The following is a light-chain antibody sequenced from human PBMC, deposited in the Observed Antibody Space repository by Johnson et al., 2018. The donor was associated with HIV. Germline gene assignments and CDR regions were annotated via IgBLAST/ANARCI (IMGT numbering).Light chain of an antibody. CDR1: SSNIESDY. CDR2: DNN. V-gene: IGLV1-51*01. Sequence: QSVFTQPPSVSAAPGQKVDISCSGSSSNIESDYVSWYQQLPGTAPKLLIYDNNKRPSGIPDRFFGSKSGTSANLDITGIQTGDECDYYCGAWDSSLNAYVFGTGTKVTVL. CDR3: GAWDSSLNAYV. J-gene: IGLJ1*01.